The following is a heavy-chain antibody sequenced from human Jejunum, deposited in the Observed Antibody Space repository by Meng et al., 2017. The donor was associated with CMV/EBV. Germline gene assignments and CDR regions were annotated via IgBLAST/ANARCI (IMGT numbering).Heavy chain of an antibody. D-gene: IGHD3-10*01. Sequence: SLRGIRCSCGWLRPSPEKGLEWIGSIYYSGGTYAAPSLKSRVTISVDTSKNQFSLKLSSVTAADTAVYYCAGAKNYYGSGSSRLFDPWGQGTLVTVSS. V-gene: IGHV4-39*01. CDR2: IYYSGGT. CDR1: SLRGIRCS. CDR3: AGAKNYYGSGSSRLFDP. J-gene: IGHJ5*02.